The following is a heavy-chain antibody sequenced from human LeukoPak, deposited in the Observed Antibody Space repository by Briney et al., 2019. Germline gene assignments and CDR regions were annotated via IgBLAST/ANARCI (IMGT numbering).Heavy chain of an antibody. CDR1: GGSISSYY. V-gene: IGHV4-59*01. D-gene: IGHD3-22*01. CDR2: IYYSGST. Sequence: SETLSLTCTVSGGSISSYYWSWIRQPPGKGLEWIGYIYYSGSTNYNPSLKSRVTISVDTSKNQFSLKLSSVTAADTAVYYCASRSSSGYSWPGAFDYWGQGTLVTVSS. J-gene: IGHJ4*02. CDR3: ASRSSSGYSWPGAFDY.